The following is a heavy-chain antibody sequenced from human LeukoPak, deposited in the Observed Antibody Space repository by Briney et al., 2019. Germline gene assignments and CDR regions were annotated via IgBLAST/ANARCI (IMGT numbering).Heavy chain of an antibody. Sequence: ASVKVSCKASGYTFTSHGISWVRQAPGQGLEWMGWIRPSTGDTDYALNLQGRVTLTTDTSTSTAYMELWSLRSDDTAVYYCARVRDYLFDYWGQGTLVTVSS. CDR1: GYTFTSHG. CDR3: ARVRDYLFDY. J-gene: IGHJ4*02. CDR2: IRPSTGDT. D-gene: IGHD2/OR15-2a*01. V-gene: IGHV1-18*01.